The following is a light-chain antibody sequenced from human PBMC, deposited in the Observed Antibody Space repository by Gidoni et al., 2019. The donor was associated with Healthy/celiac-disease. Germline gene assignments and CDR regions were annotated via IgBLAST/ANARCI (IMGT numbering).Light chain of an antibody. J-gene: IGLJ1*01. CDR1: SSDVGGYNY. V-gene: IGLV2-14*04. CDR3: SSYTSSSTLV. CDR2: DVS. Sequence: TISCTGTSSDVGGYNYVSWYQQHPGKAPKLMIYDVSNRPSGVSNRFSGSKSSNTASLTISGLQAEDEADYYCSSYTSSSTLVFATGTKVTVL.